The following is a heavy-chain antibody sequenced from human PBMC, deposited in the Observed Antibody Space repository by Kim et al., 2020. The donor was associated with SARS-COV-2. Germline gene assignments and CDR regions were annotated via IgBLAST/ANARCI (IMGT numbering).Heavy chain of an antibody. CDR1: GFTVSSNY. J-gene: IGHJ6*02. V-gene: IGHV3-53*01. CDR3: ARDMGHRGGYDFYYYGMDV. Sequence: GGSLRLSCAASGFTVSSNYMSWVRQAPGKGLEWVSVIYSGGSTYYADSVKGRFTISRDNSKNTLYLQMNSLRAEDTAVYYCARDMGHRGGYDFYYYGMDVWGQGTTVTVSS. D-gene: IGHD5-12*01. CDR2: IYSGGST.